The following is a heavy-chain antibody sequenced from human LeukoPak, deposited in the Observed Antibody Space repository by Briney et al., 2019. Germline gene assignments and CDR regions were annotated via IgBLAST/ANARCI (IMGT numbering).Heavy chain of an antibody. CDR2: ISWNSVSV. D-gene: IGHD6-6*01. J-gene: IGHJ4*02. CDR3: AKDKYSSSSGTIDY. V-gene: IGHV3-9*01. Sequence: GGSLRLSCAASGFTFYDYAMHGVRQAPGMGLHWVSGISWNSVSVGYADSVKGRFPISRDNAKNSLYLQMNSLRAEDTALYYCAKDKYSSSSGTIDYWGQGPLVTVSS. CDR1: GFTFYDYA.